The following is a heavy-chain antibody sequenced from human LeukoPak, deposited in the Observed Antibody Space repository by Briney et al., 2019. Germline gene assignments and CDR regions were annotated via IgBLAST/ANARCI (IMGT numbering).Heavy chain of an antibody. D-gene: IGHD1-26*01. Sequence: SETLSLTCTVSGASVSSASYWTWIRQPPGKGVEWIAHIYNGVNTNYNPSLKSRVTISVDTSKNQFSPRLNSVTAADTAVYYCARSRAFNSGAFDPWGQGSLVTVSS. CDR2: IYNGVNT. CDR1: GASVSSASY. CDR3: ARSRAFNSGAFDP. J-gene: IGHJ5*02. V-gene: IGHV4-61*01.